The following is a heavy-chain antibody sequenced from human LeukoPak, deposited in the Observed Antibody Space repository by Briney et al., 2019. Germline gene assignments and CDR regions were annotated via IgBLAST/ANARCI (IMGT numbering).Heavy chain of an antibody. CDR2: ISRSGNSI. Sequence: GGSLRLSCEASGFTFSTYSMNWVRQAPGKGREWVSCISRSGNSIYYADSGKGRFTISRDNAKNTLFLQMNSLRAEDTAVYYCARGNYYAMDVWGQGTTVTVSS. CDR1: GFTFSTYS. CDR3: ARGNYYAMDV. V-gene: IGHV3-21*01. J-gene: IGHJ6*02.